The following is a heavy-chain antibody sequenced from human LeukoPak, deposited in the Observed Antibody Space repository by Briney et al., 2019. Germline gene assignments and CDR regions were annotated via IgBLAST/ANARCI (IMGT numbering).Heavy chain of an antibody. CDR1: GFTFSFYW. Sequence: GGSLRLSCASSGFTFSFYWMHWVRQAPGKGLEWVSSISSSSSYIYYADSVKGRFTISRDNAKNSLYLQMNSLRAEDTAVYYCARESTALLSSWGQGTLVTVSS. V-gene: IGHV3-21*01. D-gene: IGHD2-2*01. CDR2: ISSSSSYI. CDR3: ARESTALLSS. J-gene: IGHJ5*02.